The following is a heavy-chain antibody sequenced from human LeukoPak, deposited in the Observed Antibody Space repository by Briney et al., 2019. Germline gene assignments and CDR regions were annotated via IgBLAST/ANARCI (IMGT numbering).Heavy chain of an antibody. Sequence: GVSLRLSCAASGFTFSSYSMNWVRQAPGKGLEWVSSISSSSGYIYYADSAKGRFTISRDNAKNSLHLQMNSLRAEDTAVYYCARGYGNYASGYWGQGTLVTVSS. CDR1: GFTFSSYS. D-gene: IGHD6-13*01. V-gene: IGHV3-21*01. CDR2: ISSSSGYI. J-gene: IGHJ4*02. CDR3: ARGYGNYASGY.